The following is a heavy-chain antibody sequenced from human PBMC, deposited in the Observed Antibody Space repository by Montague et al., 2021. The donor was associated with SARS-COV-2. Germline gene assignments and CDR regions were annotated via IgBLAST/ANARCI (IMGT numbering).Heavy chain of an antibody. Sequence: SETLSLTCTVSGGSISSSSYYWGWIRQPPGKGLEWIGSIYYSGSTYYNPSLKSRVTISVDTFKNQFSLKLSSVTAADTAVYYCARARQDVVVPAVGVGAYYYYYMDVWGKGTTVTVSS. CDR1: GGSISSSSYY. CDR2: IYYSGST. D-gene: IGHD2-2*01. V-gene: IGHV4-39*01. CDR3: ARARQDVVVPAVGVGAYYYYYMDV. J-gene: IGHJ6*03.